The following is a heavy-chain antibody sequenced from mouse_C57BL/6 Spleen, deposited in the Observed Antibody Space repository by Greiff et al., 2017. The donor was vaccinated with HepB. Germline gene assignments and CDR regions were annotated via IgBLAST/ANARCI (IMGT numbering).Heavy chain of an antibody. Sequence: QVQLKESGAELVKPGASVKISCKASGYAFSSYWMNWVKQRPGKGLEWIGQIYPGDGDTNYNGKFKGKATLTADKSSSTAYMQLSSLTSEDSAVYFCARWLTTDDAMDYWGQGTSVTVSS. J-gene: IGHJ4*01. CDR1: GYAFSSYW. D-gene: IGHD1-1*01. CDR3: ARWLTTDDAMDY. CDR2: IYPGDGDT. V-gene: IGHV1-80*01.